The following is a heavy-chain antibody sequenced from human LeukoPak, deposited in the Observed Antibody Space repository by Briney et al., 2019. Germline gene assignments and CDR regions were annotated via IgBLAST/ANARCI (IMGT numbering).Heavy chain of an antibody. CDR2: MSHCGST. CDR3: ARVAPLIAVALNRRHWFDP. Sequence: SETLSLTCAVYGGSFRGYYWSWIRQAPGKGLEWIGDMSHCGSTIYNPSLKSRVTVSVDTSKNQFSLKLTSVTAADTAVYYCARVAPLIAVALNRRHWFDPWGQGILVTVSS. D-gene: IGHD6-19*01. CDR1: GGSFRGYY. J-gene: IGHJ5*02. V-gene: IGHV4-34*01.